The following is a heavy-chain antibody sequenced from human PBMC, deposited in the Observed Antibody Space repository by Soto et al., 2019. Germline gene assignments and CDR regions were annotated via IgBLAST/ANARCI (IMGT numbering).Heavy chain of an antibody. V-gene: IGHV1-69*08. D-gene: IGHD2-15*01. CDR2: IIPILGIA. Sequence: QVQLVQSGAEVKKPGSSVKVSCKASGGTFSSYTISWVRQAPGQGLEWMGRIIPILGIANYAQKFQGRVTITADKATSTAYMELCSLRSEDTAVYYCARDDGGTDYWGQGTLVTVSS. CDR1: GGTFSSYT. CDR3: ARDDGGTDY. J-gene: IGHJ4*02.